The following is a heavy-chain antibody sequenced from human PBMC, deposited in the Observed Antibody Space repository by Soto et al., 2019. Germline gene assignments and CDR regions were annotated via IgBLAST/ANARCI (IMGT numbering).Heavy chain of an antibody. J-gene: IGHJ4*02. CDR3: SISNSYGRGDF. CDR1: GGTLNSYT. D-gene: IGHD4-17*01. Sequence: QVQLVQSGAEVKEPGSSVRVSCKASGGTLNSYTISWVRQAPGQGLEWMGGIIPVFGTTDYAQKFQGRVTITADQATGTAYLDLSSLRSEDTAIYYCSISNSYGRGDFWGQGTLVTVSS. V-gene: IGHV1-69*01. CDR2: IIPVFGTT.